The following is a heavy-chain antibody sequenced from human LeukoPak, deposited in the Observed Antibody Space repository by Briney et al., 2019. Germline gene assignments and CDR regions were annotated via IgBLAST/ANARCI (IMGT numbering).Heavy chain of an antibody. CDR3: ARLKYGSGWSGLNWFDP. CDR2: IYYSGST. Sequence: SETLSLTCTVSGGSISSYYWSWIRQPPGKGLEWIGYIYYSGSTNYNPSLKSRVTISVDTSKNQFSLKLSSVTAADTAVYYCARLKYGSGWSGLNWFDPWGQGTLVTVSS. CDR1: GGSISSYY. D-gene: IGHD6-19*01. V-gene: IGHV4-59*01. J-gene: IGHJ5*02.